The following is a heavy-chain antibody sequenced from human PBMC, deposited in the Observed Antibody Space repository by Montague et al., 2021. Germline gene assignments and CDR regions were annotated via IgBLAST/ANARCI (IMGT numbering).Heavy chain of an antibody. CDR1: GFNFNSSA. CDR3: ARDPSYYGSGSLNGFDP. CDR2: ISYDGSNK. D-gene: IGHD3-10*01. Sequence: SLRLSCAASGFNFNSSAMHWVRQAPGKGLEWVAIISYDGSNKYYADSVKGRFTVSRGNSKNTLFLQMNSLRPEDTAVYYCARDPSYYGSGSLNGFDPWGQGTLVTVSS. J-gene: IGHJ5*02. V-gene: IGHV3-30*04.